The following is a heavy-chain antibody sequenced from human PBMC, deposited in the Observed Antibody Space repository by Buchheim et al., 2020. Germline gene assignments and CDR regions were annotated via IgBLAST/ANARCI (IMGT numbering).Heavy chain of an antibody. Sequence: EVQLVEFGGGLVQPGGSLRLSCVASGYIFSDHCMDWVRQIPGKGLEWVGRIRKKSESYSTEYAAPVKGRFTISRDDSKNSIYLQMNSLTTKDTAVYCCTRSRVMAMGGGMDVWGQGTT. D-gene: IGHD2-21*01. V-gene: IGHV3-72*01. J-gene: IGHJ6*02. CDR1: GYIFSDHC. CDR2: IRKKSESYST. CDR3: TRSRVMAMGGGMDV.